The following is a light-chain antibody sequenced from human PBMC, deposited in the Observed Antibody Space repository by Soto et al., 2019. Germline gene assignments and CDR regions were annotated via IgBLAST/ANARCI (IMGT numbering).Light chain of an antibody. CDR3: QQLNNYPRR. V-gene: IGKV1-9*01. J-gene: IGKJ1*01. CDR2: TAS. Sequence: DIQLTQSPSFLSASVGDRVTITCRASQGINNYLAWYQQKPGKAPKLLIYTASTLQSGVPSRFSGSGSGTEFSITISSLPPEDFATYSCQQLNNYPRRFGQGSKVES. CDR1: QGINNY.